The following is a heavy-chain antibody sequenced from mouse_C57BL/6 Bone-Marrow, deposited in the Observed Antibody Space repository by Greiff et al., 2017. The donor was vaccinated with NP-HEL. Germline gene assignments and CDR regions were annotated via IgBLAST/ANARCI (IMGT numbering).Heavy chain of an antibody. Sequence: LVESGAELVRPGASVKLSCKASGYTFTDYYINWVKQRPGQGLEWIARIYPGSGNTYYNEKFKGKATLTAEKSSSTAYMQLSSLTSEDSAVYFCARTLRQAWFAYWGQGTLVTVSA. D-gene: IGHD1-2*01. CDR3: ARTLRQAWFAY. CDR1: GYTFTDYY. CDR2: IYPGSGNT. V-gene: IGHV1-76*01. J-gene: IGHJ3*01.